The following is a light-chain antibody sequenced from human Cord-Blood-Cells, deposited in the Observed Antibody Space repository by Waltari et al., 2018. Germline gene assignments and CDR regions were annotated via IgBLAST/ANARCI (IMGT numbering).Light chain of an antibody. CDR2: DVS. V-gene: IGLV2-8*01. CDR1: SSDGGGYNY. CDR3: SSYAGSNNLV. J-gene: IGLJ2*01. Sequence: QSALNQPPSAYGSPGQSLTISCSGTSSDGGGYNYVSWYQQHPGKAPKLMIYDVSKRPSGVPDRFSGSKSGNTASLTVSGLQAEDEADYYCSSYAGSNNLVFGGGTKLTVL.